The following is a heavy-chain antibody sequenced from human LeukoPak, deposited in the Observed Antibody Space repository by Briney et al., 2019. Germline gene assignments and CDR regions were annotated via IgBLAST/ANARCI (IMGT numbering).Heavy chain of an antibody. J-gene: IGHJ4*02. Sequence: ASVKVSCEASGYTFTGYYMHWVRQAPGQGLEWMGWINPNSGGTNYAQKVQGRVTMTTDTSTSTAYMELRSLRSDDTAVYYCARDSGTYGYWGQGTLVTVSS. CDR1: GYTFTGYY. CDR3: ARDSGTYGY. V-gene: IGHV1-2*02. D-gene: IGHD1-26*01. CDR2: INPNSGGT.